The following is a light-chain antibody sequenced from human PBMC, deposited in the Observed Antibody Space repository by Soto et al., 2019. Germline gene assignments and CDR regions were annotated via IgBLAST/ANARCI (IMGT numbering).Light chain of an antibody. J-gene: IGKJ1*01. Sequence: DIQITQSPPTLSASVGDRVTNTCPASQSISSWLAWYQQKPGTAPKLLIYKASTLQSGVPSRFSGSGSGTEFTLTISSLQPDDSATYYCQQYNDNWTFGQGTKV. CDR2: KAS. V-gene: IGKV1-5*03. CDR1: QSISSW. CDR3: QQYNDNWT.